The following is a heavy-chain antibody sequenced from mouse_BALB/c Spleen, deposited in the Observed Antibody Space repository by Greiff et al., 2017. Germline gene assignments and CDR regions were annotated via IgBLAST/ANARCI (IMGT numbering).Heavy chain of an antibody. D-gene: IGHD4-1*01. CDR1: GDAITSGY. J-gene: IGHJ3*01. CDR3: ARSLTGSSWFAY. CDR2: ISYSGST. V-gene: IGHV3-8*02. Sequence: EVKLMESGPSLVKPSQTLSLTCSVTGDAITSGYWNWIRKFPGNKLEYMGYISYSGSTYYNPSLKSRISITRDTSKNQYYLQLNSVTTEDTATYYCARSLTGSSWFAYWGQGTLVTVSA.